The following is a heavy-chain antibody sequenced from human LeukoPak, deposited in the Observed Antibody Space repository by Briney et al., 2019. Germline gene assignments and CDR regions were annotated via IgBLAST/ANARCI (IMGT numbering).Heavy chain of an antibody. Sequence: GGSLRLSCAASGFSFSSSWMHRVRQVPGKGLEWVSRINDDETSTTYAESVKGRFTISRDNAKNTLFLQMNSLRAEDTAVYYCATTGSGSYYDYWGQGTLVTVSS. CDR2: INDDETST. V-gene: IGHV3-74*01. CDR3: ATTGSGSYYDY. J-gene: IGHJ4*02. CDR1: GFSFSSSW. D-gene: IGHD1-26*01.